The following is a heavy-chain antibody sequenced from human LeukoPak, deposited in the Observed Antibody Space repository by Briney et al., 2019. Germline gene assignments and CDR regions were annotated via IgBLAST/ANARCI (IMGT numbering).Heavy chain of an antibody. Sequence: PSETLSLTCAVYGGSFSGYYWSWIRQPPGKGLEWIGEINHSGSTNYNPSLKSRVTISVDTSKNQFSLELSSVTAADTAVYYCARGEDYGMDVWGQGTTVTVSS. J-gene: IGHJ6*02. CDR3: ARGEDYGMDV. CDR2: INHSGST. V-gene: IGHV4-34*01. CDR1: GGSFSGYY.